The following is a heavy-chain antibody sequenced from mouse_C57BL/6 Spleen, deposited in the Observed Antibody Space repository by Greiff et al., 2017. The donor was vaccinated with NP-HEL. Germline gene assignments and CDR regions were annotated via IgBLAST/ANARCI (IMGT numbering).Heavy chain of an antibody. J-gene: IGHJ2*01. Sequence: EVQLVESEGGLVQPGSSMKLSCTASGFTFSDYYMAWVRQVPEKGLEWVANINYDGSSTYYLDSLKSRFIISRDNAKNILYLQMSSLKSEDTATYYCARDRKAYGYGYFDYWGQGTTLTVSS. CDR1: GFTFSDYY. D-gene: IGHD2-2*01. CDR2: INYDGSST. CDR3: ARDRKAYGYGYFDY. V-gene: IGHV5-16*01.